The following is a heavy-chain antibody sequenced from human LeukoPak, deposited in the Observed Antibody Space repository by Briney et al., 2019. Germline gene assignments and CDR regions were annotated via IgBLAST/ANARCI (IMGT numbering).Heavy chain of an antibody. CDR2: IYHSGST. V-gene: IGHV4-30-2*01. Sequence: PSETLSLTCAVSGGSISSGGYSWSWIRQPPGKGLEWIGYIYHSGSTYYNPSLKSRVTISVDRSKNQFSLKLSSVTAADTAVYCCARGGDYVFYYFDYWGQGTLVTVSS. CDR3: ARGGDYVFYYFDY. CDR1: GGSISSGGYS. J-gene: IGHJ4*02. D-gene: IGHD4-17*01.